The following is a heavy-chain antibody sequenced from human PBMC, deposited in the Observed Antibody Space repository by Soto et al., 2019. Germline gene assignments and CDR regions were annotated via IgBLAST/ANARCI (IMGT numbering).Heavy chain of an antibody. J-gene: IGHJ4*02. Sequence: PSETLSLTCAVYGGSFSGYYWSWTRQPPGKGLEWIGEIHHSGSTNYNPSLKSRVTISEDTSKNQFSLMLRSVTDADTAVYYCARYCSSSSCYGVFDYWGQGTLVTVSS. CDR1: GGSFSGYY. V-gene: IGHV4-34*01. CDR2: IHHSGST. D-gene: IGHD2-2*01. CDR3: ARYCSSSSCYGVFDY.